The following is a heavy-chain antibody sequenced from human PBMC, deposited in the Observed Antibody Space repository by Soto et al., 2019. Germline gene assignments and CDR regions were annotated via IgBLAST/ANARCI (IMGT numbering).Heavy chain of an antibody. CDR1: GYTFTSYD. Sequence: GASVKVSCKASGYTFTSYDINWVRQATGQGLEWMGWMNPNSGNTGYAQKFQGRLAITRDTSANTAYMDLYSLRSEDSAVYYCARGRRSCTGNNCYTDFDFWGQGSLVTVSS. CDR3: ARGRRSCTGNNCYTDFDF. V-gene: IGHV1-8*01. J-gene: IGHJ4*02. CDR2: MNPNSGNT. D-gene: IGHD2-2*02.